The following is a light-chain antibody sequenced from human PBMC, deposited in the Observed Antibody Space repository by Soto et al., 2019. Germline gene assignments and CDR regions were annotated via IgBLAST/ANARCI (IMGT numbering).Light chain of an antibody. CDR2: AAS. V-gene: IGKV1-9*01. Sequence: DIQLTQSPSFLSASVGDRVTITCRASQGISSYLAWYQQKPGKPPKVLIYAASTFQSGVPSRFRGSGSGTEFTLTISSLQPEDFATYYCQQLHSYPLTFGGGTKVEIK. CDR1: QGISSY. J-gene: IGKJ4*01. CDR3: QQLHSYPLT.